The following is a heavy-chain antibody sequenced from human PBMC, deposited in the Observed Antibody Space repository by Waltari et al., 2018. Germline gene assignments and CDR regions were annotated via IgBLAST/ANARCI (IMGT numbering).Heavy chain of an antibody. CDR1: GGTFSSYG. V-gene: IGHV1-69*14. D-gene: IGHD1-1*01. CDR2: IIPIFGTA. J-gene: IGHJ4*02. CDR3: ARETWNDDTFFDY. Sequence: QVQLVQSGHEVMKPGSSVQVSWQASGGTFSSYGIGVVRRARGQGLEWMGGIIPIFGTANHEQKFQGRVTMTADKSTSTVYMELSSLRAEDSAVYDSARETWNDDTFFDYWGQGTLVTVSS.